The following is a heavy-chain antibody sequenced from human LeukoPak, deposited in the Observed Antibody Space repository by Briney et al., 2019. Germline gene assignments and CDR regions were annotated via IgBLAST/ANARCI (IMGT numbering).Heavy chain of an antibody. CDR1: GYTFTGYY. Sequence: ASVKVSCKASGYTFTGYYMHWVRQAPGQGLEWMGWINPNSGGTNYAQKFQGRVTMTRDTSISAAYMELSRPRSDDTAVYYCARRGATAMVTGWDWNDDYWGQGTLVTVSS. CDR2: INPNSGGT. J-gene: IGHJ4*02. V-gene: IGHV1-2*02. CDR3: ARRGATAMVTGWDWNDDY. D-gene: IGHD5-18*01.